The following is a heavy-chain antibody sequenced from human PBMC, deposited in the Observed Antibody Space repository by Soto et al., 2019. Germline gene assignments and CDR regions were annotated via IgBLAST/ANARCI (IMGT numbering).Heavy chain of an antibody. CDR1: VFTFINEW. Sequence: PGWSLRLSCPPAVFTFINEWLSWFRQATGKGLEWVGRIKSRDDGGATNYATTVKGRFIISRDDSKNTLYLKLNNLKPEHTAVYYCTTYIVAAATVYGHWGQGTLFTVS. V-gene: IGHV3-15*01. CDR3: TTYIVAAATVYGH. D-gene: IGHD6-13*01. CDR2: IKSRDDGGAT. J-gene: IGHJ4*02.